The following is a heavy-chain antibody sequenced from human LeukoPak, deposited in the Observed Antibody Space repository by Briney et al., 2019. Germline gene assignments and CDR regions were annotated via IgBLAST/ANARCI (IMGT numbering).Heavy chain of an antibody. CDR3: AKSRSGYTYGFDY. CDR2: INSDGSPT. CDR1: GFTFSSSW. D-gene: IGHD5-18*01. V-gene: IGHV3-74*01. Sequence: GGSLRLSCAASGFTFSSSWMHWVRQAPGKGLEWVSRINSDGSPTNYADSVKGRFTISTDNAKNTLYLQMNSLIAEDTAVYYCAKSRSGYTYGFDYWGQGTLVTVSS. J-gene: IGHJ4*02.